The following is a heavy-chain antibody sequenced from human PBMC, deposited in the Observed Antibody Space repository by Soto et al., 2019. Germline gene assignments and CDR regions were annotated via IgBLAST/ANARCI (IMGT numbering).Heavy chain of an antibody. J-gene: IGHJ6*02. Sequence: QVQLVQSEAEVKKPGSSVKVSCKASGGTFSSYAISWVRQAPGQGLEWMGGIIPIFGTANYAQKFQGRVTITADESTSTAYMELSSLRSEDTAVYYCARGQYVVVTAIYYYGMDVWGQGTTVTVSS. CDR3: ARGQYVVVTAIYYYGMDV. D-gene: IGHD2-21*02. V-gene: IGHV1-69*12. CDR2: IIPIFGTA. CDR1: GGTFSSYA.